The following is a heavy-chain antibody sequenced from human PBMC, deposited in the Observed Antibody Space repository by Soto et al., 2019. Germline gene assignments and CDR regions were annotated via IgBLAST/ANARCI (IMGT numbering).Heavy chain of an antibody. CDR3: TTLSSGYPLY. D-gene: IGHD3-22*01. CDR1: GFTFSNAW. J-gene: IGHJ4*02. CDR2: IKRKTDAGTT. Sequence: GGSLRLSCAASGFTFSNAWMSWVRQAPGKGLEWVGLIKRKTDAGTTDYAAPVKGRFTISRDDSKNTLFLQMNSLKTEDTAVYYCTTLSSGYPLYWGQGTLVTVS. V-gene: IGHV3-15*01.